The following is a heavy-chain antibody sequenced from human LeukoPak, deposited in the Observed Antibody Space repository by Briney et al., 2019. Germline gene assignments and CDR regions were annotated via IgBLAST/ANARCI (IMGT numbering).Heavy chain of an antibody. D-gene: IGHD3-3*01. V-gene: IGHV3-53*01. CDR3: ARDVNAYYDFWSGYYEYYYGMDV. CDR2: IYSGRSK. J-gene: IGHJ6*02. CDR1: RFTFNSHS. Sequence: AGSLRLSCAASRFTFNSHSMSWLRQAPGKGLEWVSVIYSGRSKYYADSVKGRFTISRDNYKNTLYLQMNSLRAEDTAVYYCARDVNAYYDFWSGYYEYYYGMDVWGQGTTVTVSS.